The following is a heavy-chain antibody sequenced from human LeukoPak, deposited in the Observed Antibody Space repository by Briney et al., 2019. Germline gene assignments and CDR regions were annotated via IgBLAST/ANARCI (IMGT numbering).Heavy chain of an antibody. Sequence: PVKVSCKASGGTFSSYAISWVRQAPGQGLEWMGGIIPIFGTANYAQKFQGRVTITADESTSTAYMELSSLRSEDTAVYYCAAAYYYYDSSGYDGYWGQGTLVTVSS. CDR1: GGTFSSYA. D-gene: IGHD3-22*01. CDR2: IIPIFGTA. V-gene: IGHV1-69*13. J-gene: IGHJ4*02. CDR3: AAAYYYYDSSGYDGY.